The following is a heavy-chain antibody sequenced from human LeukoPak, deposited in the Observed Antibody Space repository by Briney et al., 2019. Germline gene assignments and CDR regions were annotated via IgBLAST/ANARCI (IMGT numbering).Heavy chain of an antibody. CDR2: IYYSGST. CDR3: ARRFSSSWFDDAFDI. V-gene: IGHV4-39*01. Sequence: SETLSLTCTVSGGSISSSGYYWGWIRQPPGKGLEWIGSIYYSGSTYYNPSLKSRVTISVDTSKNQFSLKLSSVTAADTAVYYCARRFSSSWFDDAFDIWGQGTMVTVSS. D-gene: IGHD6-13*01. CDR1: GGSISSSGYY. J-gene: IGHJ3*02.